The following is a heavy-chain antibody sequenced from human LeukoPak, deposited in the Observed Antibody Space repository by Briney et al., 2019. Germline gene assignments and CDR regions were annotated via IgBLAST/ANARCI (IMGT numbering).Heavy chain of an antibody. J-gene: IGHJ4*02. CDR2: IYPGDSDT. Sequence: GESLKISFKGSGYRFTSYWIGWVRPMPGKGLEWMGIIYPGDSDTRYSPSFQGQVTLSADKSISTAYLQWSSLKASDTAMYYCARTYEVGAKDYWGQGTLVTVSS. CDR1: GYRFTSYW. CDR3: ARTYEVGAKDY. V-gene: IGHV5-51*01. D-gene: IGHD1-26*01.